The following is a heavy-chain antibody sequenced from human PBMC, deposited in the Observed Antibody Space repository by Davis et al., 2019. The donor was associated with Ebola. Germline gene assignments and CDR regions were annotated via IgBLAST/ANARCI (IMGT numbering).Heavy chain of an antibody. D-gene: IGHD1-14*01. CDR3: ARDGARNQYYYYYMDV. CDR1: GFTFSSFA. CDR2: ISYRGMDQ. Sequence: PGGSLRLSCAASGFTFSSFALHWVRQAPGKGLEWVAMISYRGMDQHYADSVQGRFTISRDNFKNTLSLQMNSLRPEDTAVYYCARDGARNQYYYYYMDVWGKGTTVTVSS. J-gene: IGHJ6*03. V-gene: IGHV3-30*04.